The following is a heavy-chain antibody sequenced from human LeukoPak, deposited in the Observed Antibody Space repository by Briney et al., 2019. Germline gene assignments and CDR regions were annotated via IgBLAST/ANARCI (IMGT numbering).Heavy chain of an antibody. V-gene: IGHV1-58*02. CDR2: MFVGSGNT. CDR3: AAVPALAYCGGDCYRDY. D-gene: IGHD2-21*02. CDR1: GFTFTSSV. J-gene: IGHJ4*02. Sequence: SVKVSCKASGFTFTSSVMQWVRQARGQRLEWIGWMFVGSGNTNYAQKFQERVTITRDMSTSTAYMELSSLRSEDTAVYYCAAVPALAYCGGDCYRDYWGQGTLVTVSS.